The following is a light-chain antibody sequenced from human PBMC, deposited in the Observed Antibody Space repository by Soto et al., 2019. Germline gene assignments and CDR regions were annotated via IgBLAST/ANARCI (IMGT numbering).Light chain of an antibody. Sequence: EIVMTQSPPGLCVCPGERGTLSGRASQSVSSDLAWYQQKPGQAPRLLIYRASTRATGVPARFSGSGSGTEFTLTISSLQSADFAGYYCQQYITWPPWTFVQGTKVDSK. V-gene: IGKV3-15*01. CDR2: RAS. CDR1: QSVSSD. CDR3: QQYITWPPWT. J-gene: IGKJ1*01.